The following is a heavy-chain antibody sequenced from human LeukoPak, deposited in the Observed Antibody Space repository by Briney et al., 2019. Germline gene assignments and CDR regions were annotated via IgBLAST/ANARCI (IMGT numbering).Heavy chain of an antibody. D-gene: IGHD3-3*01. V-gene: IGHV1-18*01. CDR2: ISAYNGNT. CDR1: GYTFTSYG. CDR3: ARALSSRPWVYYDFWSSYYYYMDV. J-gene: IGHJ6*03. Sequence: APVKVSCKASGYTFTSYGISWVRQAPGQGLEWMGWISAYNGNTNYAQKLQGRVTMTTDTSTSTAYMELRSLRSDDTAVYYCARALSSRPWVYYDFWSSYYYYMDVWGKGTTVTVSS.